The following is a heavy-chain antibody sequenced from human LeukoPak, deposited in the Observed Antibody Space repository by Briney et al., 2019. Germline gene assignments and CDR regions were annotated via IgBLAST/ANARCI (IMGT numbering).Heavy chain of an antibody. Sequence: SETLSLTCAVSGGSISSSNWWSWVRQPPGKGLEWIGEINHSGSTNYNPSLKSRVTISVDTSKNQFSLKLSSVTAADTAVYYCARPGYSSRGFGYWGQGTLVTVSS. CDR2: INHSGST. D-gene: IGHD6-13*01. CDR3: ARPGYSSRGFGY. CDR1: GGSISSSNW. V-gene: IGHV4-4*02. J-gene: IGHJ4*02.